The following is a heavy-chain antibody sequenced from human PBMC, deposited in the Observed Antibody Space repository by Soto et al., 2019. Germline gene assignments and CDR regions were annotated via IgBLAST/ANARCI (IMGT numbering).Heavy chain of an antibody. D-gene: IGHD3-9*01. CDR3: AKDVGRYYDILTGPFDY. V-gene: IGHV3-30*18. J-gene: IGHJ4*02. CDR1: GFNFSSYG. Sequence: GGSLSLSCTASGFNFSSYGMHWVRQAPGKGLEWVAVISYDGSNKYYADSVKGRFTISRDNSKNTLYLQMNSLRAEDTAVYYCAKDVGRYYDILTGPFDYWGQGTLVTVSS. CDR2: ISYDGSNK.